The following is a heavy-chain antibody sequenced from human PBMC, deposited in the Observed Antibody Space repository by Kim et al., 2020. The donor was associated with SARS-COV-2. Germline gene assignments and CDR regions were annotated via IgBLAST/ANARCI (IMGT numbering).Heavy chain of an antibody. D-gene: IGHD1-26*01. CDR2: IYYSGST. J-gene: IGHJ4*02. V-gene: IGHV4-39*01. Sequence: SETLSLTCTVSGGSISSSSYYWGWIRQPPGKGLEWIGSIYYSGSTYYNPSLKSRVTISVDTSKNQFSLKLSSVTAADTAVNYCARLKLRHFDYWGQGTL. CDR3: ARLKLRHFDY. CDR1: GGSISSSSYY.